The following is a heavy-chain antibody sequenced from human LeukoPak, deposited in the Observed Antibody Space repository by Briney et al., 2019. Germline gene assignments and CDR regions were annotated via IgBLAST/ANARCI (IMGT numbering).Heavy chain of an antibody. D-gene: IGHD6-13*01. Sequence: GRSLRLSCAASGFTFSSYGMHWVRQAPGKGLEWVADISYDGSNKYYADSVKGRFTISRDNSKNTLYLQMNSLRAEDTAVHYCAKDRAGYYYYGMEVWGQGTTVTVS. J-gene: IGHJ6*02. V-gene: IGHV3-30*18. CDR3: AKDRAGYYYYGMEV. CDR1: GFTFSSYG. CDR2: ISYDGSNK.